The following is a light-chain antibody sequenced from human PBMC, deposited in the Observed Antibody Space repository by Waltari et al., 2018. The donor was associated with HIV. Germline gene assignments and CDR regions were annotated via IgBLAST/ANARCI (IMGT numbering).Light chain of an antibody. J-gene: IGKJ4*01. CDR2: DAS. V-gene: IGKV3-20*01. Sequence: DIVLTQSPVTLSLSPGERATLSCRASQSVSSSLAWYQQKPGQPPRLLMYDASTRATGIPDRFSGSGSGTDFTLTISRLEPEDFAVYYCQQYRSTPRTFGGGTRVQIK. CDR3: QQYRSTPRT. CDR1: QSVSSS.